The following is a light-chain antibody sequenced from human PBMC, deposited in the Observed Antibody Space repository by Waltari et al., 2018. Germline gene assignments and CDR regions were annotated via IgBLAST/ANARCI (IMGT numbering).Light chain of an antibody. CDR3: ASWDYSLKGVV. CDR2: SNS. CDR1: SSNIESNP. Sequence: QPVVTQPPSASGTPGQRVTISCSGSSSNIESNPLNWYQQLPGRAPKLLIYSNSHRPSGVPDRFSASTSGRSASLAISGLQSDDEGNYYCASWDYSLKGVVYGGGTKLTVL. V-gene: IGLV1-44*01. J-gene: IGLJ2*01.